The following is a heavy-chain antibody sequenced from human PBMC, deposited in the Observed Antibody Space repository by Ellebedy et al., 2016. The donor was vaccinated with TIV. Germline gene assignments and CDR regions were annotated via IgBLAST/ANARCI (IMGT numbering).Heavy chain of an antibody. CDR3: ASVTFSSLSPFDY. CDR1: GYTFTDYH. CDR2: IYPNSGDT. Sequence: ASVKVSCKTFGYTFTDYHMHWVRQAPGQGLEWMGWIYPNSGDTRYAQKFQGRVTMTRDTSITTAYMELTRLTSDDTAVYYCASVTFSSLSPFDYWGQGTLVTVSS. J-gene: IGHJ4*02. V-gene: IGHV1-2*02. D-gene: IGHD2-2*01.